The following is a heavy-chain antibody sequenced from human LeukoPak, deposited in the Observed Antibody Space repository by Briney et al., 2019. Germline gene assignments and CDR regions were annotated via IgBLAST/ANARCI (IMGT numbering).Heavy chain of an antibody. D-gene: IGHD3-10*01. Sequence: SATLSLTCTVSGGSISSSSYYWGWIRQPPGKGLEWIGSIYYSGSTYYNPSLKSRVTISVDTSKNQFSLKLSSVTAADTAVYHCARRQVTGGGSRYYYGSGSYYNEDYWGQGTLVTVSS. V-gene: IGHV4-39*01. CDR2: IYYSGST. CDR1: GGSISSSSYY. CDR3: ARRQVTGGGSRYYYGSGSYYNEDY. J-gene: IGHJ4*02.